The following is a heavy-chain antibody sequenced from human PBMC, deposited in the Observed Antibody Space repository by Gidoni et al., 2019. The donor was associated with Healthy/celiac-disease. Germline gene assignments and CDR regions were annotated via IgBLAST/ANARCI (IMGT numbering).Heavy chain of an antibody. D-gene: IGHD2-2*01. CDR3: AKDLDQLLWGDAFDI. V-gene: IGHV3-30*18. Sequence: QVQLVESGGGVVQPGRSLRLSCAASGFTFGRYGMHWVRQAPGKGLEWVAVISYDGSNKYYADSVKGRFTISRDNSKNTLYLQMNSLRAEDTAVYYCAKDLDQLLWGDAFDIWGQGTMVTVSS. J-gene: IGHJ3*02. CDR2: ISYDGSNK. CDR1: GFTFGRYG.